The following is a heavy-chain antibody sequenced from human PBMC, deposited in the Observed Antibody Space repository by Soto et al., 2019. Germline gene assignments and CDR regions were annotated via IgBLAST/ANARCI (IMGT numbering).Heavy chain of an antibody. CDR2: TYYSGST. CDR1: GGSIKTYY. V-gene: IGHV4-59*01. D-gene: IGHD6-19*01. Sequence: SETLSLTCTVSGGSIKTYYWSWIRQPPGKGLEWIGYTYYSGSTSYNPSLKSRVTISVDMSKNQFSLNQSSVTAADTAVYYCARVHLSSGWHSWFDPWGRGTLGTVAS. J-gene: IGHJ5*02. CDR3: ARVHLSSGWHSWFDP.